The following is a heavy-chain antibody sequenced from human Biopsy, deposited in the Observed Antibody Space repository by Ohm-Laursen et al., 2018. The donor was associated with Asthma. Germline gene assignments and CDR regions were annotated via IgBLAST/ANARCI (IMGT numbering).Heavy chain of an antibody. CDR1: GFTFSIYC. J-gene: IGHJ4*02. CDR3: TASFAY. V-gene: IGHV3-74*03. CDR2: INSDGTAA. D-gene: IGHD5-18*01. Sequence: SLRLSCAASGFTFSIYCMHFVRQVPGQGLVCVSHINSDGTAATYEESVKGRFTVSRNNAKNTLYLQMNSLRAEDTAVYFCTASFAYWGQGSLVTVSS.